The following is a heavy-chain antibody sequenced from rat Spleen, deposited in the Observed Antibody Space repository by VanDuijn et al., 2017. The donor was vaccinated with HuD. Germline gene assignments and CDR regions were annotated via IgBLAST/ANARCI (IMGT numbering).Heavy chain of an antibody. CDR3: TTENYWFAY. D-gene: IGHD1-10*01. J-gene: IGHJ3*01. CDR2: LRFDGSST. V-gene: IGHV5-20*01. CDR1: GFTFTNYD. Sequence: EVQLVESGGGLVQPGRSMKLSCAASGFTFTNYDIAWVRQAPTKGLEWVASLRFDGSSTYYRDSVKGRFTISRDNAKSTLYLQMDSLRSEDTATYYCTTENYWFAYWGQGTLVTVSS.